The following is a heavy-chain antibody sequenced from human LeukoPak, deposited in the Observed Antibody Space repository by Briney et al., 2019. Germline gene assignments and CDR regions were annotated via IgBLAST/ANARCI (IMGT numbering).Heavy chain of an antibody. D-gene: IGHD2-21*01. CDR1: GFTFSDYY. V-gene: IGHV3-11*04. CDR3: ARDWYSAHLDY. J-gene: IGHJ4*02. CDR2: ISSSSSTI. Sequence: RGSLTLSCAASGFTFSDYYMSWIRQAPGKGLEWVSYISSSSSTIYYADSVKGRFTISRDNAKNSLYLQMNSLRAEDTAVYYCARDWYSAHLDYWGQGTLVTVSS.